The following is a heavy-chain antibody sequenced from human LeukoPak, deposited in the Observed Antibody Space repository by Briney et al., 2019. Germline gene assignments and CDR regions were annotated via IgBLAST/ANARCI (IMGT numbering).Heavy chain of an antibody. CDR3: ARDREEVYYFDY. CDR2: ISYDGSNK. CDR1: GFTFSSYA. V-gene: IGHV3-30-3*01. J-gene: IGHJ4*02. D-gene: IGHD2-8*01. Sequence: GGSQRLSCAASGFTFSSYAMHWARQAPGKGLEWVAVISYDGSNKYYADSVKGRFTISRDNSKNTLYLQMNSLRAEDTAVYYCARDREEVYYFDYWGQGTLVTVSS.